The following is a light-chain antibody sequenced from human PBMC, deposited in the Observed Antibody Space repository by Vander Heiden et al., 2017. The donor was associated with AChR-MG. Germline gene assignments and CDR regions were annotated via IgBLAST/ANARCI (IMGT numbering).Light chain of an antibody. V-gene: IGKV3-15*01. CDR3: QQDNNWPRT. Sequence: EIVMTQSPATLSVSPGERATLSRRASQSVSSNLAWYQQKPGQAPRLLIYGASTRATGIPARFSGSGSGTEFTLIISSLHSEDFAVYYCQQDNNWPRTFGQGTKVEIK. J-gene: IGKJ1*01. CDR2: GAS. CDR1: QSVSSN.